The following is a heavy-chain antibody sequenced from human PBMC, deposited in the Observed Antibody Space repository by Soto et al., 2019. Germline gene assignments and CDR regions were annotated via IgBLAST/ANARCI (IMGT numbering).Heavy chain of an antibody. D-gene: IGHD2-2*01. CDR3: ARRGCSTTTCQNWFDP. CDR2: IYPGDSDT. J-gene: IGHJ5*02. Sequence: GESLKISCKGSGYNFPRYWIAWVRQMPGKGLEWMGIIYPGDSDTRYSPSFQGQVTISADKSISTAYLQWSSLKAPDTAMYYCARRGCSTTTCQNWFDPWGQGTLVTVSS. CDR1: GYNFPRYW. V-gene: IGHV5-51*01.